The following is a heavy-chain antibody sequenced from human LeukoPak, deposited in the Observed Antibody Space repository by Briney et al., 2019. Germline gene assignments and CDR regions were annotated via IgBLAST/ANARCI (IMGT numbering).Heavy chain of an antibody. Sequence: GGSLRLSCAASGFTFSDHYMDWVRQAPGKGLEWVGRTRNKANSYTTEYAASVKGRFTISRDDSKNTLYLQMNSLKTEDTAVYYCTTEEMATADFDYWGQGTLVTVSS. CDR2: TRNKANSYTT. V-gene: IGHV3-72*01. CDR1: GFTFSDHY. CDR3: TTEEMATADFDY. J-gene: IGHJ4*02. D-gene: IGHD5-24*01.